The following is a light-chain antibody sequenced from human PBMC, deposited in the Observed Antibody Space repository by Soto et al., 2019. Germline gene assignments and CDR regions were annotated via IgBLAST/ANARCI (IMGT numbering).Light chain of an antibody. CDR1: SSNIGSNY. CDR2: GNN. V-gene: IGLV1-47*02. J-gene: IGLJ1*01. CDR3: ATWDDSLSGRGV. Sequence: QSALTQPPSASGTPGQRVTISCSGSSSNIGSNYVYWYQQLPGTAPKLLIYGNNQRPSGVPDRFSGSQSGTSASLAINGLRSEDEADYYCATWDDSLSGRGVFGTGTKLTVL.